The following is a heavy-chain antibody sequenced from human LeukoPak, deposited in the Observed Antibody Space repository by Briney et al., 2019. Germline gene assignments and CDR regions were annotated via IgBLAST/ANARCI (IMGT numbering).Heavy chain of an antibody. CDR2: IYYSGST. V-gene: IGHV4-39*02. CDR1: GGSISSSSYY. J-gene: IGHJ4*02. CDR3: AREGPGGYDY. D-gene: IGHD3-16*01. Sequence: SETLSLTCTVSGGSISSSSYYWGWIRQPPGKGLEWIGSIYYSGSTYNNPSLKSRVTISVDTSKNQFSLKLSSVTAADTAVYYCAREGPGGYDYWGQGTLVTVSS.